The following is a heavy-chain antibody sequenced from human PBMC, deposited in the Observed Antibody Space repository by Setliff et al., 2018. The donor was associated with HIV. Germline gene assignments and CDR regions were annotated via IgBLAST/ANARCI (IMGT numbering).Heavy chain of an antibody. CDR2: IYYSGSA. CDR3: ARDRYTWNYGKNYMDV. J-gene: IGHJ6*03. D-gene: IGHD1-7*01. Sequence: KPSETLSLTCTVSGDSIDRSNFFWTWIRQHPGKGLEWIGYIYYSGSATYNPSLKSRVTISVDTSKNQFSLKLSSVTAADTAVYYCARDRYTWNYGKNYMDVWGKGTTVTVSS. V-gene: IGHV4-31*02. CDR1: GDSIDRSNFF.